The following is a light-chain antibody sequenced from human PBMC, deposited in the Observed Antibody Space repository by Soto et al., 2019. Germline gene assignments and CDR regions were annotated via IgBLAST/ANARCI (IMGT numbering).Light chain of an antibody. Sequence: DILMTQSPLSVPVTPGEVATLYCRASLGIGATLAWYQHKPGQTPRLLIYDTSTRATGVPARFSGSRSGAEFTLTINSLQSEDFAVYYCQPYNNWPLTFGGGTKVDIK. CDR2: DTS. CDR1: LGIGAT. V-gene: IGKV3-15*01. CDR3: QPYNNWPLT. J-gene: IGKJ4*01.